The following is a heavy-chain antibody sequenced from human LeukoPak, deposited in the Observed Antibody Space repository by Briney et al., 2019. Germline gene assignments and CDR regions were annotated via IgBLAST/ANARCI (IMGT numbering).Heavy chain of an antibody. D-gene: IGHD2-2*02. V-gene: IGHV3-48*04. Sequence: GGSLRLSCVASGFTLSGHSMNWVRQSPGKGLEWVSYISSSGTIEFYADSVKGRFAISRENGKNALYLQMNSLRAEDTAVYYCARNSGRYCTLDSCYTDFDYWGRGTLVSVSS. CDR1: GFTLSGHS. CDR2: ISSSGTIE. CDR3: ARNSGRYCTLDSCYTDFDY. J-gene: IGHJ4*01.